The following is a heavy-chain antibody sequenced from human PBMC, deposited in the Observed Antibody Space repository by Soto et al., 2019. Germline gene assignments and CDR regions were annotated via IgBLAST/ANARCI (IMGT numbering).Heavy chain of an antibody. D-gene: IGHD6-19*01. Sequence: PSQTLSLTGAISGDSVSGDSATWNWIRQSPSRGLEWLGRTYYRSNWYNEYALSVKSRIIINPDTSKNQFSLQLNSVTPEDTAVYYCARGNSGLRAFDIWGQGTLVTVSS. CDR3: ARGNSGLRAFDI. J-gene: IGHJ3*02. CDR2: TYYRSNWYN. V-gene: IGHV6-1*01. CDR1: GDSVSGDSAT.